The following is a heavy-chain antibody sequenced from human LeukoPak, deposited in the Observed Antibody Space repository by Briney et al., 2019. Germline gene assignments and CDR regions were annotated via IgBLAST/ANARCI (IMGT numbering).Heavy chain of an antibody. V-gene: IGHV4-34*01. Sequence: PSETLSLTCAVYGGSFSAYYWSWIPQSPGKGLQWIAEANHRGDTNYKTSVKGRVNISVDTSKNQFSLKVTSLTAADTAVYYCARGPTISETGYFDYWGQGTLVTVSS. J-gene: IGHJ4*03. CDR2: ANHRGDT. CDR3: ARGPTISETGYFDY. CDR1: GGSFSAYY. D-gene: IGHD1-1*01.